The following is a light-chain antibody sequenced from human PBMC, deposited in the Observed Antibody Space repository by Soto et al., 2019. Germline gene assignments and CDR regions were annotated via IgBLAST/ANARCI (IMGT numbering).Light chain of an antibody. CDR2: AAS. Sequence: EIVMTQSPATLSVSPGERATLSCRASQVIKDNLAWYQQRPGQAPRLLLYAASTRPTGLPARFSGTGSGTEFTLTISSLQAEDFAIYICQQYERWPLTFGPGTKVHVK. V-gene: IGKV3-15*01. J-gene: IGKJ3*01. CDR1: QVIKDN. CDR3: QQYERWPLT.